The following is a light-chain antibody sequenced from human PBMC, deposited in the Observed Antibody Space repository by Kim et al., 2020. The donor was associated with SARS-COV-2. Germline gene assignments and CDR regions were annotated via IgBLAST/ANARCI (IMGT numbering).Light chain of an antibody. Sequence: QPVLTQPPSASGTPGQRVTISCSGSRSNIGTNTVNWYQQLPGTAPKLLIYTSNQRPSGVPDRFSGTKSGTSASLAISGLQSEDEGDYYCGAWDDTLKGYVFGAGTKVTVL. CDR2: TSN. J-gene: IGLJ1*01. CDR1: RSNIGTNT. V-gene: IGLV1-44*01. CDR3: GAWDDTLKGYV.